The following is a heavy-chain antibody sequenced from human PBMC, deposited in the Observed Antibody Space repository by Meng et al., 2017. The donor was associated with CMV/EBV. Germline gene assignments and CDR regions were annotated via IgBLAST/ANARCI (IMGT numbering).Heavy chain of an antibody. D-gene: IGHD3-22*01. Sequence: GESLKISCAASGFTFSNAWMSWVRQAPGKGLEWVGRIKSKTDGGTTDYAALVKGRFTISRDDSKNTLYLQMNSLKTEDTAVYYCARDVRRGAKYYYDSSGYYYFDYWGQGTLVTVS. CDR3: ARDVRRGAKYYYDSSGYYYFDY. J-gene: IGHJ4*02. CDR2: IKSKTDGGTT. V-gene: IGHV3-15*01. CDR1: GFTFSNAW.